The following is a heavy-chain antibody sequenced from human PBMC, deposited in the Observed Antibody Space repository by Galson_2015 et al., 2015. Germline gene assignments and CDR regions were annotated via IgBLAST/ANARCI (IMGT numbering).Heavy chain of an antibody. J-gene: IGHJ4*02. CDR2: ISGSGGST. V-gene: IGHV3-23*01. D-gene: IGHD2-8*02. CDR1: GFTFSSYA. CDR3: AKTGELGHCTGGICSDYFDY. Sequence: SLRLSCAASGFTFSSYAMTWVRQAPGKGLEWVSGISGSGGSTQYADSVKGRFSISRDNSKNTLYLQMNSLRAEDTALYYCAKTGELGHCTGGICSDYFDYWGQGTLVTVSS.